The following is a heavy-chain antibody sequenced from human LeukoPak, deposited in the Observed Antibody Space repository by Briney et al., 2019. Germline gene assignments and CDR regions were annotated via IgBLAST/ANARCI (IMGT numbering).Heavy chain of an antibody. CDR1: GFTFSSHA. V-gene: IGHV3-23*01. Sequence: GGSLRLSCAASGFTFSSHAMSWVRQAPGKGLEWVSAISGSGGSTYYADSVKGRFTISRDNSKNTLYLQMNSLRAEDTAVYYCAKSYDILTGYLGFDYWGQGTLVTVSS. CDR2: ISGSGGST. J-gene: IGHJ4*02. D-gene: IGHD3-9*01. CDR3: AKSYDILTGYLGFDY.